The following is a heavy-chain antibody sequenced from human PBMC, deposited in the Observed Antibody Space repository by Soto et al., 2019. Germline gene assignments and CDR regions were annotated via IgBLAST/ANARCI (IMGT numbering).Heavy chain of an antibody. CDR1: GGSFSGYY. J-gene: IGHJ4*02. CDR2: INHSGST. V-gene: IGHV4-34*01. Sequence: SETLSLTCAVYGGSFSGYYWSWIRQPPGKGLEWIGEINHSGSTNYNPSLKSRVTISVDTSKNQFSLKLSSVTAADTAVYYCARISIAAAGTDKYYFDYWGQGTLVTVSS. D-gene: IGHD6-13*01. CDR3: ARISIAAAGTDKYYFDY.